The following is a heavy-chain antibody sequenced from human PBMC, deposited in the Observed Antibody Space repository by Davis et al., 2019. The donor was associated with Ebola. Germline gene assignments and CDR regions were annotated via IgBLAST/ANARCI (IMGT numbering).Heavy chain of an antibody. J-gene: IGHJ4*02. D-gene: IGHD5-24*01. CDR1: GGSFSGYY. V-gene: IGHV4-34*01. CDR3: ARGRMLWDGYDY. CDR2: INHSGST. Sequence: SETLSLTCAVYGGSFSGYYWSWIRQPPGKGLEWIGEINHSGSTNYNPSLKSRVTISVDTSKNQFSLKLSSVTAADTAVYYCARGRMLWDGYDYWGQGTLVTVPS.